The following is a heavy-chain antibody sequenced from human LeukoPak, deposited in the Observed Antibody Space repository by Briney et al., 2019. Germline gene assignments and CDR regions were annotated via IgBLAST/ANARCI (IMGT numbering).Heavy chain of an antibody. J-gene: IGHJ6*02. V-gene: IGHV3-23*01. Sequence: GGSLRLSCAASGXTFSSHAMSWVRQAPGKGLEWVSAISGSGGSTYYADSVKGRFTTSRDNAKNTLYLQMNSLRAEDTALYYCTRVQAGRSGLMDVWGRGTIVTVSS. CDR2: ISGSGGST. CDR1: GXTFSSHA. D-gene: IGHD2-8*02. CDR3: TRVQAGRSGLMDV.